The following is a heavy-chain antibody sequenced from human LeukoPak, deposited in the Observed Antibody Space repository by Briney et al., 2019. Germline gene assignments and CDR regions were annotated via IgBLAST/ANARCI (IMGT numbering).Heavy chain of an antibody. CDR3: ARGYSGYTYGFVY. CDR1: GGSMSSYY. V-gene: IGHV4-59*01. CDR2: IYYSGST. D-gene: IGHD5-18*01. Sequence: SETLSLTCTVSGGSMSSYYWSWIRQPPGKGLEWIGYIYYSGSTNYNPSLKSRVTISVDTSKNQFSLKLSSVTAADTAVYYCARGYSGYTYGFVYWGQGTLVTVSS. J-gene: IGHJ4*02.